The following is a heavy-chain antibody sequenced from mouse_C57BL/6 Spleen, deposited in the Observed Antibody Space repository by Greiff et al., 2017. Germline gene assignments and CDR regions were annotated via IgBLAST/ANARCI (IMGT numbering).Heavy chain of an antibody. CDR2: IDPSDSYT. Sequence: QVHVKQPGAELVMPGASVKLSCKASGYTFTSYWMHWVKQRPGQGLEWIGEIDPSDSYTNYNQKFKGKSTLTVDKSSSTAYMQLSSLTSEDSAVYYCARSYGYDGVFAYWGQGTLVTVSA. D-gene: IGHD2-2*01. J-gene: IGHJ3*01. CDR3: ARSYGYDGVFAY. CDR1: GYTFTSYW. V-gene: IGHV1-69*01.